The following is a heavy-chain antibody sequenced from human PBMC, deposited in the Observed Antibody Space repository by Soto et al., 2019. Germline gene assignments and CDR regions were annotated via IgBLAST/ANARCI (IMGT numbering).Heavy chain of an antibody. CDR1: GFTFSSYS. Sequence: GGSLRLSCAASGFTFSSYSMNWVRQAPGKGLEWVSSISSSSSYIYYADSVKGRFTISRDNAKNSLYLQMNSLRAEDTAVYYCARAPNYYDSSGYDTALDYWGQGTLVTVSS. J-gene: IGHJ4*02. V-gene: IGHV3-21*01. CDR2: ISSSSSYI. CDR3: ARAPNYYDSSGYDTALDY. D-gene: IGHD3-22*01.